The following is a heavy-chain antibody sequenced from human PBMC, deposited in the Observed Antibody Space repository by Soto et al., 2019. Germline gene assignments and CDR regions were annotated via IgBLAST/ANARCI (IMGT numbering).Heavy chain of an antibody. D-gene: IGHD3-3*01. Sequence: AGGSLRLSCAASGFTFSSYAMHWVRQAPGKGLENVSAISSNGGSIYYANSVKGRFTISRDNSKSTLYLQMGSLRAEDMAVYYCARVKVTIFGVVPTYYYYMDVWGKGTTVTVSS. J-gene: IGHJ6*03. CDR3: ARVKVTIFGVVPTYYYYMDV. CDR1: GFTFSSYA. V-gene: IGHV3-64*01. CDR2: ISSNGGSI.